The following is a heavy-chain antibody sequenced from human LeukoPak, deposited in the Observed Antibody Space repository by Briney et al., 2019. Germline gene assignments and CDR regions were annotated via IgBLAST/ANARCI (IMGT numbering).Heavy chain of an antibody. J-gene: IGHJ6*02. CDR3: ATAYPPDCYGMDV. CDR1: GFTVSSYG. V-gene: IGHV3-30*03. Sequence: GGSLRLSCAASGFTVSSYGMHWVRQAPGKGLEWVAVISYDGSNKYYADSVKGRFTISRDNSKNTLYLQMNSLRAEDTAVYYCATAYPPDCYGMDVWGQGTTVTVSS. CDR2: ISYDGSNK.